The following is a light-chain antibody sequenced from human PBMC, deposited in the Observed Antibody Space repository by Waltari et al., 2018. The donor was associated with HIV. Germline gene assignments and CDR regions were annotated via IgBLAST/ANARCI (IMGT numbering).Light chain of an antibody. CDR3: QQFNYFCT. V-gene: IGKV1-5*03. CDR1: RNIRNW. J-gene: IGKJ1*01. Sequence: DIQLTQSPSTLSASVGDRVTITCRASRNIRNWLAWYQQKPGKAPKLLIYKVSTLESGVPSRFSGSGSGTEFTLTISGLQPDDSTTYYCQQFNYFCTFGQGTKVEIK. CDR2: KVS.